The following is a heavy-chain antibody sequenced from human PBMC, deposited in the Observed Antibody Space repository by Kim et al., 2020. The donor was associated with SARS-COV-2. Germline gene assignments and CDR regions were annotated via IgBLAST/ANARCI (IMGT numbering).Heavy chain of an antibody. CDR1: GFTFDDYA. V-gene: IGHV3-9*01. CDR2: ISWNSGSI. CDR3: AKAGQYCSGGSCVCFAF. D-gene: IGHD2-15*01. Sequence: GGSLRLSCAASGFTFDDYAMHWVRQAPGKGLEWVAGISWNSGSIGYADSVKGRFTISRDNAKNSLYLQMNSLRAEDTALYYCAKAGQYCSGGSCVCFAF. J-gene: IGHJ3*01.